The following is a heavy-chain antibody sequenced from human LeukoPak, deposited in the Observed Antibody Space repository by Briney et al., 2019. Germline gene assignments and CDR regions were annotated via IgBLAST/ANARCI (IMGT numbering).Heavy chain of an antibody. D-gene: IGHD3-3*01. V-gene: IGHV4-4*07. Sequence: PSETLSLTCTVSGGSISSYYWSWIRQPAGKGLEWIGRIYTSGSTNYNPSLKSRVTISVDTSKNQFSLKLSSVTAADTAVYYCARVRTYYDFWSGYSEADYFDYWGQGTLVTVSS. CDR3: ARVRTYYDFWSGYSEADYFDY. J-gene: IGHJ4*02. CDR2: IYTSGST. CDR1: GGSISSYY.